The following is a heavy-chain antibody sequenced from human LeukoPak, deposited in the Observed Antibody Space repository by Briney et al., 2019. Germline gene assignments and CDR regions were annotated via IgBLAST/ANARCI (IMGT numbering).Heavy chain of an antibody. CDR2: ISYDGSNK. CDR3: AKHRGYSYGSLGMHV. D-gene: IGHD5-18*01. V-gene: IGHV3-30*18. Sequence: GGSLRLSCAASGFTFSSYGMHWVRQAPGKGLEWVAVISYDGSNKYYADSVKGRFTISRDNPKNTLYLQMNSLRAEDTAVYYCAKHRGYSYGSLGMHVWGEGTTVTVSS. CDR1: GFTFSSYG. J-gene: IGHJ6*04.